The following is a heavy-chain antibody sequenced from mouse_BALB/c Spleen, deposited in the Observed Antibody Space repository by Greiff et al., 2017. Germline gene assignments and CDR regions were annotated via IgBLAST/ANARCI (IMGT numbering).Heavy chain of an antibody. CDR3: ASITTATDYAMDY. CDR1: GFSLSRYS. J-gene: IGHJ4*01. CDR2: IWGGGST. V-gene: IGHV2-6-4*01. Sequence: VMLVESGPGLVAPSQSLSITCTVSGFSLSRYSVHWVRQPPGKGLEWLGMIWGGGSTDYNSALKSRLSISKDNSKSQVFLKMNSLQTDDTAMYYCASITTATDYAMDYWGQGTSVTVSS. D-gene: IGHD1-2*01.